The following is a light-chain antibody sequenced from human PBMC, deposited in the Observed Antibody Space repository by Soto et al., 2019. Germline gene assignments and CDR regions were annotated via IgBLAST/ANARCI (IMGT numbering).Light chain of an antibody. J-gene: IGKJ4*01. CDR3: QQYGSTPPVT. CDR1: QSVSSDY. CDR2: GAS. Sequence: EIVLTQSPGTLSLSPGERATLSCRASQSVSSDYLSWYQQKPGQPPRLLIYGASYRANGIPDRFSGGGSGTDFTLTISRLEAEDFAVYYCQQYGSTPPVTFGGGTKVEIK. V-gene: IGKV3-20*01.